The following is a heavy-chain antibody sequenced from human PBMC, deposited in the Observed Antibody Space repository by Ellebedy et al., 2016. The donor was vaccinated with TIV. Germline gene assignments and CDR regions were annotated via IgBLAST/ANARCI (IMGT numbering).Heavy chain of an antibody. CDR3: ARVHCSSTTCYCDY. Sequence: MPSETLSLTCTVSGGSISSGGYYWSWIRQHPGKGLEWIGYIYYSGSTYYNPSLKSRVTISVDTSKNQFSLKLSSVTAADTAVYYCARVHCSSTTCYCDYWGQGTLVTVSS. CDR1: GGSISSGGYY. V-gene: IGHV4-31*03. D-gene: IGHD2-2*01. J-gene: IGHJ4*02. CDR2: IYYSGST.